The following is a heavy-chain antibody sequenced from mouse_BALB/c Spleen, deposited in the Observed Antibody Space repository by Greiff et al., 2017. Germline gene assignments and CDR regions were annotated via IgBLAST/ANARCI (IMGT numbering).Heavy chain of an antibody. CDR1: GYTFSSYW. J-gene: IGHJ4*01. CDR3: ARRIYYYGSSLYYAMDY. V-gene: IGHV1-9*01. D-gene: IGHD1-1*01. Sequence: QVQLKQSGAELMKPGASVKISCKATGYTFSSYWIEWVMQRPGHGLEWIGEILPGSGSTNYNEKFKGKATFTADTSSNTAYMQLSSLTSEDSAVYYCARRIYYYGSSLYYAMDYWGQGTSVTASS. CDR2: ILPGSGST.